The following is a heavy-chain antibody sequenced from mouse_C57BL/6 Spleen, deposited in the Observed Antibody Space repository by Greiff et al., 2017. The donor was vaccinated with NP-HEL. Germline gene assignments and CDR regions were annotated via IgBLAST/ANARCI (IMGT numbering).Heavy chain of an antibody. CDR3: ARLYYDYAWFAY. J-gene: IGHJ3*01. CDR2: INYDGSST. Sequence: EVKLVESEGGLVQPGSSMKLSCTASGFTFSDYYMAWVRQVPEKGLEWVANINYDGSSTYYLDSLKSRFIISRVNAKNILYLQMSSLKSEDTATYYCARLYYDYAWFAYWGQGTLVTVSA. V-gene: IGHV5-16*01. D-gene: IGHD2-4*01. CDR1: GFTFSDYY.